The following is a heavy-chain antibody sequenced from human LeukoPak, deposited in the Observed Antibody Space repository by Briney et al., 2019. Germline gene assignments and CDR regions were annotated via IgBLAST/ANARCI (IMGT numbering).Heavy chain of an antibody. CDR2: IWYDGSNK. J-gene: IGHJ4*02. CDR3: ARDATSTHYYFDY. CDR1: GFTFSSYG. D-gene: IGHD1-26*01. Sequence: GRSLRLSCAASGFTFSSYGMHWVRQAPGKGLEWVAVIWYDGSNKYYVDSVKGRFTISRDNSKNTLYLQMNSLRAEDTAVYYCARDATSTHYYFDYWGQGTLVTVSS. V-gene: IGHV3-33*01.